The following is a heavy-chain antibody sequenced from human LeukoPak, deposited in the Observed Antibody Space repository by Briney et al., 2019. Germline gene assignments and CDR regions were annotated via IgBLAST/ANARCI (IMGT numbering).Heavy chain of an antibody. V-gene: IGHV3-7*01. CDR1: GFTFSSYA. J-gene: IGHJ4*02. CDR3: AREVEYSGSAFDY. CDR2: IKKDGSEK. Sequence: GGSLRLSCAASGFTFSSYAMHWVRQAPGKGLEWVANIKKDGSEKYYVDSVKGRFTISRDNAKNSLYLQMNSLRAEDTAVYYCAREVEYSGSAFDYWGQGTLVTVSS. D-gene: IGHD1-26*01.